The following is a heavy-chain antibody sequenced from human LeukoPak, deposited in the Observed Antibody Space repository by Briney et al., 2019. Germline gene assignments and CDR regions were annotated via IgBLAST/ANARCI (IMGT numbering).Heavy chain of an antibody. D-gene: IGHD6-13*01. J-gene: IGHJ6*03. CDR2: ISSSSAKI. CDR1: EFTFVRYA. CDR3: ARDPSYASSWYHYMDV. Sequence: GGSLRLSWAASEFTFVRYAMNWVRQAPGKGLEWVSYISSSSAKIDYAESVKGRFTISRDNSKNSLYLQMDSLRAEDTAVYYCARDPSYASSWYHYMDVWGKGTTVTVSS. V-gene: IGHV3-48*04.